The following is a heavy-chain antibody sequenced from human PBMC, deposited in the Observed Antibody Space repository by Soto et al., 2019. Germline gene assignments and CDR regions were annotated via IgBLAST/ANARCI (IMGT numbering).Heavy chain of an antibody. Sequence: QVHLVQSGAEVKKPGASVKVSCKASGYTFTSYGITWVRQAPGQGLEWMGWISAHNGNTDYAQKLQGRVIVTRDTATSTAYMELRSLRSEAKAVYYCARGRYGDYWGRGALVTVSS. CDR3: ARGRYGDY. V-gene: IGHV1-18*01. CDR1: GYTFTSYG. J-gene: IGHJ4*02. CDR2: ISAHNGNT. D-gene: IGHD1-1*01.